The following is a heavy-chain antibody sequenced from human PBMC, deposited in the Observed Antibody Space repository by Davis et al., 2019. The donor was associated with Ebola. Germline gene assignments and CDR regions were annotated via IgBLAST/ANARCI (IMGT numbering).Heavy chain of an antibody. V-gene: IGHV1-18*01. CDR2: ISAYNGNT. CDR1: GYTFKNSA. Sequence: ASVKVSCKASGYTFKNSAITWVRQAPGQGLDWMGWISAYNGNTAYAQILQGRITMTTDTSTGTAYMELRSLRSDDTAMYFCARTSIVGTTTTASDVWGQGTMVTVSS. D-gene: IGHD1-26*01. CDR3: ARTSIVGTTTTASDV. J-gene: IGHJ3*01.